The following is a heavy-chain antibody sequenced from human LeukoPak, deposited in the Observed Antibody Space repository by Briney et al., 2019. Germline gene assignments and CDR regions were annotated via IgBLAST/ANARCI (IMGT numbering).Heavy chain of an antibody. J-gene: IGHJ4*02. CDR2: INSDGSST. Sequence: GGSLRLSCAASGFTFSSYGMHWVRQAPGKGLVWVSRINSDGSSTTYAVSVKGRFTISRDNAKNTLYLQMNSLRAEDTAVYYCTRDPFYYDYVWGSHPDLYYWGQGTLVTASS. V-gene: IGHV3-74*01. CDR1: GFTFSSYG. D-gene: IGHD3-16*01. CDR3: TRDPFYYDYVWGSHPDLYY.